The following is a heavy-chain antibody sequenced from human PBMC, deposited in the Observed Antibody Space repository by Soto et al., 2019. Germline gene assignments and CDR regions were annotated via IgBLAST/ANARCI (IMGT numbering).Heavy chain of an antibody. CDR2: ISAYSGYT. CDR1: GYSYTSYT. CDR3: AGGIAAAGVIATYYFDY. D-gene: IGHD6-13*01. V-gene: IGHV1-18*04. J-gene: IGHJ4*02. Sequence: GASVKVSCKASGYSYTSYTIIWVRQAPGQGPEWMGWISAYSGYTNYAQKFQGRVTMTTDASTSTAYMELRGLRSDDTAVYYCAGGIAAAGVIATYYFDYWGQGTLVTVSS.